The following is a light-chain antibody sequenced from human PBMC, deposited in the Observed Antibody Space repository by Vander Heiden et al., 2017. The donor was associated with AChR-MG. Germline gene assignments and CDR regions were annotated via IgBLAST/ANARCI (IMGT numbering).Light chain of an antibody. V-gene: IGKV1-39*01. CDR3: QQTYSTPPA. CDR2: AAS. J-gene: IGKJ1*01. Sequence: IQMTQSPSSLSASVGDRVTITCRATQSISSYLHWYQQKPGKAPKLLIYAASNLQSGVPSRFSGSGSATDFTLTISSLQPEDFATYYCQQTYSTPPAFGQGTKVEIK. CDR1: QSISSY.